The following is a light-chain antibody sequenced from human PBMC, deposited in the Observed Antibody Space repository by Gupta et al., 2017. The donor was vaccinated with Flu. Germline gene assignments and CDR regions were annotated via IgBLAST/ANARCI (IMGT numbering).Light chain of an antibody. Sequence: QSALTQPASVSGSPGQSITLACTGTSSDVGGYKYVSWYQQHPGKVPKLMIYEVSNRPSGVSNRFSGSKSGNTASLTISGLQAEDEADYYCSSYTSSAVIFGGGTKLTVL. V-gene: IGLV2-14*01. J-gene: IGLJ2*01. CDR1: SSDVGGYKY. CDR3: SSYTSSAVI. CDR2: EVS.